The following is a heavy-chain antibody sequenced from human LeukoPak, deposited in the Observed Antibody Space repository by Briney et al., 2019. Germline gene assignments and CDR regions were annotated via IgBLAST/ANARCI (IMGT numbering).Heavy chain of an antibody. Sequence: GGSLRLSCAASGFTFSSYAMSWVRQAPGKGLEWVSYISSSGSAIYYAASMKGRFTISRDNAKTSLYLQMNGLRAEDTAVYYCARGGYFDSSGYFHGGAFDIWGQGTMVTVSS. J-gene: IGHJ3*02. CDR1: GFTFSSYA. CDR3: ARGGYFDSSGYFHGGAFDI. D-gene: IGHD3-22*01. V-gene: IGHV3-48*03. CDR2: ISSSGSAI.